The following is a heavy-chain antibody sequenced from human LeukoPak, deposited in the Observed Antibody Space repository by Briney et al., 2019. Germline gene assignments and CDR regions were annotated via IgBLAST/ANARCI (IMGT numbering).Heavy chain of an antibody. J-gene: IGHJ6*03. CDR3: ARGKARGYGYYYYYMDV. Sequence: ASVKVSCKASGYTFTSYGISWVRQAPGQGLEWMGWISAYNGNTNYAQKLQGRVTMTTDTSTSTAYMELRSLRSDDTAVYYCARGKARGYGYYYYYMDVWGKGTTVTVSS. D-gene: IGHD3-16*01. CDR1: GYTFTSYG. V-gene: IGHV1-18*01. CDR2: ISAYNGNT.